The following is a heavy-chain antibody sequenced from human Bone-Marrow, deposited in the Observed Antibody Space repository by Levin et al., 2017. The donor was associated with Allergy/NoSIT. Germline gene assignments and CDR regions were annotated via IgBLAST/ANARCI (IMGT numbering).Heavy chain of an antibody. D-gene: IGHD6-6*01. CDR3: ARCSARRGYYYYYMDG. CDR2: ISSSGSTI. J-gene: IGHJ6*03. Sequence: GGSLRLSCAASGFTFRDYYMSWIRQAPGKGLEWVSYISSSGSTIYYADSVKGRFTISRDNAKNSLYLQMNSLRAEDTAVYYCARCSARRGYYYYYMDGWGKGTTVTVSS. V-gene: IGHV3-11*01. CDR1: GFTFRDYY.